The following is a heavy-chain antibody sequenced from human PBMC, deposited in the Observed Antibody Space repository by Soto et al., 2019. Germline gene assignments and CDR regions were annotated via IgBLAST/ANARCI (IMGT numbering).Heavy chain of an antibody. CDR1: GGSISSYY. V-gene: IGHV4-59*01. D-gene: IGHD3-22*01. J-gene: IGHJ4*02. Sequence: SETLSLTCTVSGGSISSYYWSWIRQPPGKGLEWIGYIYYSGSTNYNPSLKSRVTISVDTSKNQFSLKLSSVTAADTAVYYCASHCYDSSGYYYVFDYWGQGTLVTVSS. CDR3: ASHCYDSSGYYYVFDY. CDR2: IYYSGST.